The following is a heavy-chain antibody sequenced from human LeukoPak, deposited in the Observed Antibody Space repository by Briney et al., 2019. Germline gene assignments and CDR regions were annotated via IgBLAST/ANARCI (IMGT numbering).Heavy chain of an antibody. J-gene: IGHJ4*02. CDR2: ISASGATT. V-gene: IGHV3-23*01. CDR1: GFTFSSYV. D-gene: IGHD4-17*01. CDR3: AKGRPYGDYVSDFDY. Sequence: QPGGSLRLSCAASGFTFSSYVMSWVRQTPGKGLEWVSYISASGATTYFADSVKGRFTISRDNSKNTLYLQMNSLRAEDTAVYYCAKGRPYGDYVSDFDYWGQGTLVAVSS.